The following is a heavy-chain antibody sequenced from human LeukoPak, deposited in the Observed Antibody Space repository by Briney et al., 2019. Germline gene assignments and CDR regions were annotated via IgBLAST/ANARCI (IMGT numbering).Heavy chain of an antibody. CDR3: ARDPYYYDSSDYDY. D-gene: IGHD3-22*01. V-gene: IGHV1-69*01. CDR2: IIPIFGTA. J-gene: IGHJ4*02. CDR1: GGTFSSYA. Sequence: SVKVSCKASGGTFSSYAISWVRQAPGQGLEWMGGIIPIFGTANYAQKFQGRVTITADESTSTAYMELSSLRSEDTAMYYCARDPYYYDSSDYDYWGQGTLVTVSS.